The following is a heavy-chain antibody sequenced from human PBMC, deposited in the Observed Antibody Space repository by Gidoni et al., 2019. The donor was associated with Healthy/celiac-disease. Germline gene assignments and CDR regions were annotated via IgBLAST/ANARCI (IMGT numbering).Heavy chain of an antibody. CDR1: GFSLSTSGVG. V-gene: IGHV2-5*01. D-gene: IGHD3-10*01. CDR3: AHRRGSYWFDP. CDR2: IYWNDDK. J-gene: IGHJ5*02. Sequence: QITLKESGPTLVKPTQTLTLTCTVSGFSLSTSGVGVGWIRQPPGKALEWLALIYWNDDKRSSPSLKSRLTITKSTSKNQVVLTMTHMDPVDTATYYCAHRRGSYWFDPWGQGTLVTVSS.